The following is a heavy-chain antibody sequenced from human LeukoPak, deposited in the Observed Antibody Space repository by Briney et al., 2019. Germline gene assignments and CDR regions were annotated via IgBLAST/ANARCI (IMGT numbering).Heavy chain of an antibody. CDR3: ARAYYYDSSSYYTPTEFDY. J-gene: IGHJ4*02. CDR1: GGTFSSYA. D-gene: IGHD3-22*01. CDR2: IIPIFGTA. V-gene: IGHV1-69*13. Sequence: ASVKVPCKASGGTFSSYAISWVRQAPGQGLEWMGGIIPIFGTANYAQKFQGRVTITADESTSTAYMELSSLRSDDTAVYYCARAYYYDSSSYYTPTEFDYWGQGTLVTVSS.